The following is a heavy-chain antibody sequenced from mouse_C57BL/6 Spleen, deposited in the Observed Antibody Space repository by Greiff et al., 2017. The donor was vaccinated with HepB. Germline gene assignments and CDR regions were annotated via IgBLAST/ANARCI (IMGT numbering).Heavy chain of an antibody. Sequence: QVHVKQPGAELVKPGASVKLSCKASGYTFTSYWMQWVKQRPGQGLEWIGEIDPSDSYTNYNQKFKGKATLTVDTSSSTAYMQLSSLTSEDSAVYDCAREMDSSGLYAMDYWGQGTSVTVSS. CDR3: AREMDSSGLYAMDY. CDR1: GYTFTSYW. CDR2: IDPSDSYT. V-gene: IGHV1-50*01. J-gene: IGHJ4*01. D-gene: IGHD3-2*02.